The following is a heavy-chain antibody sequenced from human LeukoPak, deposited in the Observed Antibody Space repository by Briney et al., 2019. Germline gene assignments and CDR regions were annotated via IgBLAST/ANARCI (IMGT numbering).Heavy chain of an antibody. CDR1: GYSISSGYY. D-gene: IGHD3-16*01. J-gene: IGHJ4*02. V-gene: IGHV4-38-2*01. CDR3: ARLGGTGSGGFDY. Sequence: PSETLSLTCAVSGYSISSGYYWGWIRQPPGKGLEWIGIIYHFGSTYCNPSLKSRVTISVDTSKNQFSLKLSSVTAADTAVYYCARLGGTGSGGFDYWGQGTLVTVSS. CDR2: IYHFGST.